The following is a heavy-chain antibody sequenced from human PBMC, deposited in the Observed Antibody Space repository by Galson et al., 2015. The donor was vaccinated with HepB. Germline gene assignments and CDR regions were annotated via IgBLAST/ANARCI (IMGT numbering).Heavy chain of an antibody. Sequence: QSGAEVKKPGESLKISCTGSGYSFTSYWIGWVRQMPGKGLEWMGIIYPGDSDTRYSPSFQGQVTISADKSISTAYLQWSSLKASDTAMYYCAREGIAVAGPYYFDYWGQGTLVTVSS. V-gene: IGHV5-51*01. J-gene: IGHJ4*02. D-gene: IGHD6-19*01. CDR2: IYPGDSDT. CDR3: AREGIAVAGPYYFDY. CDR1: GYSFTSYW.